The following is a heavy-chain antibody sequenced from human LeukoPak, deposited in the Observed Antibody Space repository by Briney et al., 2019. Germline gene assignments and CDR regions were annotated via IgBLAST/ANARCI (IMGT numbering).Heavy chain of an antibody. CDR1: GGSISSSSYY. Sequence: SETLSLTCTVSGGSISSSSYYWGWIRQPPGKGLEWIGSIYYSGSTYYNPSLKSRVTISVDTSKNQFSLKLSSVTAADTAVYDFARDGDSSGYYNDPDAFDIWGQGTMVTVSS. J-gene: IGHJ3*02. CDR3: ARDGDSSGYYNDPDAFDI. D-gene: IGHD3-22*01. CDR2: IYYSGST. V-gene: IGHV4-39*07.